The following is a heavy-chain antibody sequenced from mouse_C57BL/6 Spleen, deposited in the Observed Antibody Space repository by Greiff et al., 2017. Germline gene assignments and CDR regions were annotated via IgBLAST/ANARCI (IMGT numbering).Heavy chain of an antibody. J-gene: IGHJ3*01. D-gene: IGHD1-1*01. CDR3: ARGRFRYYYGSSFAY. CDR2: INPNNGGT. CDR1: GYTFTDYY. Sequence: MQLQQSGPELVKPGASVKISCKASGYTFTDYYMNWVKQSHGKSLEWIGDINPNNGGTSYNQKFKGKATLTVDKSSSTAYMELRSLTSEDSAVYYCARGRFRYYYGSSFAYWGQGTLVTVSA. V-gene: IGHV1-26*01.